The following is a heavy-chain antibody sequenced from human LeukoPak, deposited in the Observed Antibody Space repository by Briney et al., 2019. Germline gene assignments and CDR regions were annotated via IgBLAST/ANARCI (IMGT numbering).Heavy chain of an antibody. Sequence: GGSLRLSCAASGFTVSSNHMNWVRHAPGKGREWVSSISSSSSYIYYADSVKGRFTISRDNAKNSLYLQMNSLRAEDTAVYYCARGVPATTNWFDPWGQGTLVTVSS. J-gene: IGHJ5*02. CDR2: ISSSSSYI. CDR1: GFTVSSNH. V-gene: IGHV3-21*01. CDR3: ARGVPATTNWFDP. D-gene: IGHD2-2*01.